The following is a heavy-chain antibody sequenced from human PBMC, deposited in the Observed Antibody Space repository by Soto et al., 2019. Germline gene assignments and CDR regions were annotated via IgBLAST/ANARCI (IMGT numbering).Heavy chain of an antibody. CDR3: ARGDGSPYYYYGMDV. J-gene: IGHJ6*04. Sequence: PGESLKISCKGSGYSFTSYWIGWVRQMPGKGLEWMGIIYPGDSDTRYSPSFQGQVTISADKSISTAYLQWSSLKASDTAMYYCARGDGSPYYYYGMDVWGKGTTVTVSS. CDR1: GYSFTSYW. CDR2: IYPGDSDT. D-gene: IGHD2-21*01. V-gene: IGHV5-51*01.